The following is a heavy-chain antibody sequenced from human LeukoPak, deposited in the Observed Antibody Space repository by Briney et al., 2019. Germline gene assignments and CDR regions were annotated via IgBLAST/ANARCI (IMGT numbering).Heavy chain of an antibody. CDR1: GFTFDDYA. J-gene: IGHJ4*02. CDR2: LSWNSGSI. V-gene: IGHV3-9*01. D-gene: IGHD6-13*01. Sequence: GRSLRLSCAASGFTFDDYAMHWVRQAPGKGLEWVSGLSWNSGSIGYADSVKGRFTISRDNAKNSLYLQMSSLRADDTAFYFCAKAGGSSWFEGATDYWGQGTLVTVSS. CDR3: AKAGGSSWFEGATDY.